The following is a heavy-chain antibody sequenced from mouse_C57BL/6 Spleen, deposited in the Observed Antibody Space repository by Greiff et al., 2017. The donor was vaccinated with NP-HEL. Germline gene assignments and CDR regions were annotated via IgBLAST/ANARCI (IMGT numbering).Heavy chain of an antibody. Sequence: QVQLQQPGAELVMPGASVKLSCKASGYTFTSYWMHWVKQRPGQGLEWIGEIDPSDSYTNYNQKFKGKSTLTVDKSSSTAYMQLSSLTSEDSAVYYCAKLWEWYFDVWGTGTTVTVSS. D-gene: IGHD1-1*02. J-gene: IGHJ1*03. V-gene: IGHV1-69*01. CDR3: AKLWEWYFDV. CDR1: GYTFTSYW. CDR2: IDPSDSYT.